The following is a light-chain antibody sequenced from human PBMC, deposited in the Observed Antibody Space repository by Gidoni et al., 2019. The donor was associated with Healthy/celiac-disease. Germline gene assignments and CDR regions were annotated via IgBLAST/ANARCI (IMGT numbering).Light chain of an antibody. V-gene: IGKV3-20*01. Sequence: EIVLTQSPGTLSLSPGERVTLSCSASQSVSSSYLAWYQQKPGQAPRLLSYGASSRATGIPDRFSGSGSGTDFTLTISRLEPEDFAVYYCQQYGSSPETFGQGTKVEIK. J-gene: IGKJ1*01. CDR1: QSVSSSY. CDR3: QQYGSSPET. CDR2: GAS.